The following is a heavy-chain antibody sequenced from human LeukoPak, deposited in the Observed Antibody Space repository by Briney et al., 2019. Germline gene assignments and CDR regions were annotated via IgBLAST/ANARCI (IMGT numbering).Heavy chain of an antibody. J-gene: IGHJ4*02. V-gene: IGHV1-2*02. D-gene: IGHD1-26*01. CDR2: INPNSGNT. CDR1: GYTFTAYY. CDR3: ARPNSVGPTVYFDY. Sequence: ASGKVSCKASGYTFTAYYMHWVRQAPGQGLELMGWINPNSGNTNYAQKFQGRVTMTRDTSISTAYMELSRLRSDDTAVYYCARPNSVGPTVYFDYWGQGTLVTVSS.